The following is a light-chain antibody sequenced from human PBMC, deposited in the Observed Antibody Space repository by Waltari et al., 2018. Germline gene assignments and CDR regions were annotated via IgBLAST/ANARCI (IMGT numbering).Light chain of an antibody. V-gene: IGKV3-20*01. CDR3: QHYVRLPAT. CDR1: QSVSRT. J-gene: IGKJ1*01. Sequence: EIVLTQSQGTLSLSPGERATLSCRASQSVSRTLAWYQQKPGQAPRLLIYGASTRATGIPERFSGGGSGTDFSLTINRLEPEDFAVYYCQHYVRLPATFGQGTKVEIK. CDR2: GAS.